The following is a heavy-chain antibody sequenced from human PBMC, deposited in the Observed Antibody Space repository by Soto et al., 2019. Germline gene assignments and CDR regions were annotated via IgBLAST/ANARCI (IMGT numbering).Heavy chain of an antibody. D-gene: IGHD5-12*01. J-gene: IGHJ4*02. CDR1: GFSVTANY. V-gene: IGHV3-53*01. CDR3: HGYGY. CDR2: IYSGGST. Sequence: EVQVVESGGGLIQPGGSLRLSCEVSGFSVTANYMSWVRQAPGKGLEWVSVIYSGGSTYYIDSVKGGFSISRDISNNTLYLQMNSLRAEDTAVYYCHGYGYWGQGTLVTVSS.